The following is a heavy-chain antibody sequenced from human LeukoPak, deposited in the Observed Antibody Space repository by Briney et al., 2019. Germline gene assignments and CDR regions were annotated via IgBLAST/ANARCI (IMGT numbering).Heavy chain of an antibody. CDR1: GGTFSSYA. D-gene: IGHD2-2*01. Sequence: ASVKVSCKASGGTFSSYAISWVRQAPGQGLEWMGRIIPIFGIANYAQKFQGRVTITADKSTSTAYMELSSLRSEDTAVYYCATTLGYCSSTSCYENNWFDPWGQGTLATVSS. J-gene: IGHJ5*02. V-gene: IGHV1-69*04. CDR2: IIPIFGIA. CDR3: ATTLGYCSSTSCYENNWFDP.